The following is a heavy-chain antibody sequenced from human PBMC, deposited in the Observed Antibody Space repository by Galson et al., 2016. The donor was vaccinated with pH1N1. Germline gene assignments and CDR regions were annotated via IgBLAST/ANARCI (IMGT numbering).Heavy chain of an antibody. CDR1: GFSFSTHG. CDR2: SRKKTNSYTT. CDR3: VRVGVPWNYDY. D-gene: IGHD3-16*01. J-gene: IGHJ4*02. V-gene: IGHV3-72*01. Sequence: SLRLSCAASGFSFSTHGMSWVRQAPGKGLDWVGRSRKKTNSYTTEYATSVKGRFTISRDDSENLLYLQMSSLKTDDTAVYYCVRVGVPWNYDYWGQGTLVTVSS.